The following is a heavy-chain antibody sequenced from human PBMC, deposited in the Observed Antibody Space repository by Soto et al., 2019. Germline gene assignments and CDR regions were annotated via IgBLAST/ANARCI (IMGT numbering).Heavy chain of an antibody. CDR1: GFTFSSYA. CDR3: AKDRKVWVGHFDY. Sequence: EVQLLESGGGLVQPGGSLRLSCAASGFTFSSYAMSWVRQAPGKGLEWVSAISGSGGGTYYADSVKGRFTISRDNSKNTLYLQMNSLRAEDTAVYYCAKDRKVWVGHFDYWGQGTLVTVSS. CDR2: ISGSGGGT. V-gene: IGHV3-23*01. D-gene: IGHD1-26*01. J-gene: IGHJ4*02.